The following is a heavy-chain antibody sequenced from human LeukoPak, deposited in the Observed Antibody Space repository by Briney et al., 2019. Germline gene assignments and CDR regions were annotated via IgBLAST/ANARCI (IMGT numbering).Heavy chain of an antibody. D-gene: IGHD2-8*02. Sequence: GGSLRLSCEASGFGFSHTAMNWVRQAPGKGPELVSFISGGGDKTHYTDSVKGRFTISRDNTKNTLYLQMNSLRAEDTATYYCAKAWSYYFDYWGQGTLVTVSS. CDR3: AKAWSYYFDY. V-gene: IGHV3-23*01. CDR1: GFGFSHTA. J-gene: IGHJ4*02. CDR2: ISGGGDKT.